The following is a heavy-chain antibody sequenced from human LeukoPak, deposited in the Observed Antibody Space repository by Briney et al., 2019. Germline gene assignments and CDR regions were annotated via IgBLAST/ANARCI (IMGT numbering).Heavy chain of an antibody. CDR1: GSSFNGYY. Sequence: PSETLSLTCGVYGSSFNGYYWSWIRQPPGKGLEWIGEINHSGSTNYNASLKSRVTISVDTSRKQFSLKLSSVTAADSAMYYCAREPGWTIAARPFDYCGQGTLVTVSS. D-gene: IGHD6-6*01. CDR3: AREPGWTIAARPFDY. CDR2: INHSGST. V-gene: IGHV4-34*01. J-gene: IGHJ4*02.